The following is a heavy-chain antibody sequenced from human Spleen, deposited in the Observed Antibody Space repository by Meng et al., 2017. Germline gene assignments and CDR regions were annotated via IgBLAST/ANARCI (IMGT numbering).Heavy chain of an antibody. CDR2: ISRSSSYI. CDR3: AKAVRTGPITMVRGGFDH. CDR1: GFTFSSYS. D-gene: IGHD3-10*01. J-gene: IGHJ5*02. V-gene: IGHV3-21*04. Sequence: GGSLRLSCAASGFTFSSYSMNWVRQAPGKGLEWVSSISRSSSYIYYADSVKGRFTISGDNAKNSLYLQMNSLRAEDTAVYYCAKAVRTGPITMVRGGFDHWGQGTLVTVSS.